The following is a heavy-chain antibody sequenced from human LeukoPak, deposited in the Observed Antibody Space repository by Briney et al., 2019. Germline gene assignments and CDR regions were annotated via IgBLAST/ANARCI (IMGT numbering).Heavy chain of an antibody. CDR1: GYSFTSYW. J-gene: IGHJ4*02. Sequence: GESLKISFKGSGYSFTSYWIGWVRQMPGKGLEWMGRIDPSDSYTNYSPSFQGHVTISADKSISTAYLQWSSLKASDTAMYYCARDGIAAAESDYWGQGTLVTVSS. D-gene: IGHD6-13*01. CDR3: ARDGIAAAESDY. V-gene: IGHV5-10-1*01. CDR2: IDPSDSYT.